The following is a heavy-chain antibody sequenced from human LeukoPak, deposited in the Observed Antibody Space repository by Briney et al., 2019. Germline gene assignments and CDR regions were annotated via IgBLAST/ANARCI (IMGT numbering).Heavy chain of an antibody. Sequence: RASVKVSCKASGYTFTSYYMHWVRQAPGQGLEWMGIINPSGGSTSYAQKFQGRVTMTRDMSTSTVYMELSSLRSEDTAVYYCARGAELVLLWFGELSKNFDYWGQGTLVTVSS. CDR2: INPSGGST. D-gene: IGHD3-10*01. CDR1: GYTFTSYY. CDR3: ARGAELVLLWFGELSKNFDY. V-gene: IGHV1-46*01. J-gene: IGHJ4*02.